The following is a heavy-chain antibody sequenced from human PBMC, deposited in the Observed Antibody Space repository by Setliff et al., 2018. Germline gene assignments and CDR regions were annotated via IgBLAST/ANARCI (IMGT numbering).Heavy chain of an antibody. Sequence: SVKVSCKASGYIFTTYAMSWMRQAPEQGLEWMGGIIPIFGTTDYAQKFQGRVTITTDESTSTAYMELSSLRSDDTAVYYCVREGVDSRSSTDYRYYMDVWGKGTMVTVSS. CDR3: VREGVDSRSSTDYRYYMDV. J-gene: IGHJ6*03. D-gene: IGHD3-22*01. CDR2: IIPIFGTT. CDR1: GYIFTTYA. V-gene: IGHV1-69*05.